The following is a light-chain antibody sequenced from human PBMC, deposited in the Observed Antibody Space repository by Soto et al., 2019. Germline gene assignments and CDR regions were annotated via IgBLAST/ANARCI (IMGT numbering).Light chain of an antibody. CDR2: GAS. CDR3: QQYNNWPQT. V-gene: IGKV3-15*01. CDR1: QSVSSN. J-gene: IGKJ2*01. Sequence: EIVMTQSPATLSVSPGERATLSCRASQSVSSNLAWYQQKPGQAPSLLIYGASTRATGIPARFSGSGSGTEFTLTVSSLQSEDFAVYYCQQYNNWPQTFGQGIKLEIK.